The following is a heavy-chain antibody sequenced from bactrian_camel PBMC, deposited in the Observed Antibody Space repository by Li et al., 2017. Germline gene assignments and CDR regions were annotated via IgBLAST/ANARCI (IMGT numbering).Heavy chain of an antibody. Sequence: VQLVESGGGSVQPGGSLRLSCGASGHTYSSNCMGWFRQAPGQKREAVAAITTGGSSTMYHDSVKGRFTISRESGKNTVHLQMNSLMPEDSGVYYCAGDRSYGAWYMESQYKYWGRGTQVTVS. CDR3: AGDRSYGAWYMESQYKY. D-gene: IGHD6*01. CDR2: ITTGGSST. CDR1: GHTYSSNC. J-gene: IGHJ4*01. V-gene: IGHV3S53*01.